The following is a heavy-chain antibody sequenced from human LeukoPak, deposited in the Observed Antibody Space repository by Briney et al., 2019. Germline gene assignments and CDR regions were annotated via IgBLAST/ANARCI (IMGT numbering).Heavy chain of an antibody. V-gene: IGHV3-73*01. Sequence: PGGSLRLSCAASGFTFSGSAMHWVRQASGKGLEWVGRIRSKDNRYATAYTASVKGRFTISRDDSKNTAYLQMNSLKTEDTAVYYCSSGYMDVWGKGTTVTVSS. J-gene: IGHJ6*03. CDR2: IRSKDNRYAT. CDR1: GFTFSGSA. CDR3: SSGYMDV.